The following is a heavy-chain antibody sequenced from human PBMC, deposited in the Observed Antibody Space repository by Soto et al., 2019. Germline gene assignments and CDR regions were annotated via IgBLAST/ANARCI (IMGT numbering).Heavy chain of an antibody. Sequence: SETLSLTCAVYGGSFSAYYWIWIRQPPGKGLEWIGEINHSGSTNYNPSLKSRVTISVDTSKNQFSLKLSSVTAADTAVYYCARGGKKGYYGSGSYYSGSDYYYYMDVWRKGTTVTV. D-gene: IGHD3-10*01. CDR3: ARGGKKGYYGSGSYYSGSDYYYYMDV. J-gene: IGHJ6*03. CDR1: GGSFSAYY. CDR2: INHSGST. V-gene: IGHV4-34*01.